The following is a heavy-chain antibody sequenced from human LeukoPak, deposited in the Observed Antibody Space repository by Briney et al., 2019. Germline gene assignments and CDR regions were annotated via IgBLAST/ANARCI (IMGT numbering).Heavy chain of an antibody. CDR3: ARDGRIQLWYYYYYMDV. V-gene: IGHV3-30*04. CDR1: GFTFSSYA. Sequence: GGSLRLSCAASGFTFSSYAMHWVRQAPGKGLEWVAVVSYDGSNKYYADSVKGRFTISRDNSKNTLYLQMNSLRAEDTAVYYCARDGRIQLWYYYYYMDVWGKGTTVTVSS. J-gene: IGHJ6*03. CDR2: VSYDGSNK. D-gene: IGHD5-18*01.